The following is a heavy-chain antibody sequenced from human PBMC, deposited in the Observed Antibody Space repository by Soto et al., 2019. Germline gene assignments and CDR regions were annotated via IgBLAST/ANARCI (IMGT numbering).Heavy chain of an antibody. Sequence: GGSLRLSCAASGFSFGSYALSWVRQAPGKWLEWVSTISGSDGKTFYADSVKGRLSISRDTSQSTLYLQMNSLRADDTAMYYCARWSYLDYWGQGXRVTVYS. J-gene: IGHJ4*02. CDR2: ISGSDGKT. CDR3: ARWSYLDY. CDR1: GFSFGSYA. V-gene: IGHV3-23*01. D-gene: IGHD3-3*01.